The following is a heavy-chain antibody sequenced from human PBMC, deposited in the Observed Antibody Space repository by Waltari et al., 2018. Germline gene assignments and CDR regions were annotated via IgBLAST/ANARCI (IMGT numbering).Heavy chain of an antibody. Sequence: EVQLVQSGAEVKKPGHSLKLSCKDSGYSFTSYWISRVRQLPGKGLEWMGIIYPGDSDTRYSPSFQGQVTISADKSISTAYLQWSSLKASDTAMYYCARRVGGPMYYWYFDLWGRGTLVTVSS. D-gene: IGHD2-15*01. CDR2: IYPGDSDT. CDR3: ARRVGGPMYYWYFDL. V-gene: IGHV5-51*01. CDR1: GYSFTSYW. J-gene: IGHJ2*01.